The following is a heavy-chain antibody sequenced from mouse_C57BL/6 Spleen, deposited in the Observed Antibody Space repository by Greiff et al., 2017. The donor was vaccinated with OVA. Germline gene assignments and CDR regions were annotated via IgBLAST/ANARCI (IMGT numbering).Heavy chain of an antibody. V-gene: IGHV1-50*01. CDR3: ARGGPLYYFDY. CDR2: IDPSDSYT. J-gene: IGHJ2*01. Sequence: QVQLQQPGAELVKPGASVKLSCKASGYTFTSYWMQWVKQRPGQGLEWIGEIDPSDSYTNYNQKFKGKATLTVDTSSSTAYMQLSSLTSEDSAVYYCARGGPLYYFDYWGQGTTLTVSS. CDR1: GYTFTSYW.